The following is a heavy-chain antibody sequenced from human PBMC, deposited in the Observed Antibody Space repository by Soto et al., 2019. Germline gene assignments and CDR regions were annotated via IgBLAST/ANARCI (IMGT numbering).Heavy chain of an antibody. Sequence: SSTLSLTCTVSGGSVSSSNYYWSWIRQSPGKGLEWLGYIYYSGSAIYNPSLKSRITVSVDTSKNQFSLKLSSVTAEDTAVYYCARERTGDPTFFDYWGQGTLVTYPQ. D-gene: IGHD1-1*01. V-gene: IGHV4-61*01. CDR1: GGSVSSSNYY. J-gene: IGHJ4*02. CDR3: ARERTGDPTFFDY. CDR2: IYYSGSA.